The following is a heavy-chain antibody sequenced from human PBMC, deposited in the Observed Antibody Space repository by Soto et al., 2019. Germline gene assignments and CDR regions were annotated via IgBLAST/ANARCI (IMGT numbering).Heavy chain of an antibody. CDR2: IYYSGST. D-gene: IGHD6-13*01. CDR1: GGSVSSGSYY. Sequence: PSETLSLTCTVSGGSVSSGSYYWSWIRQPPGKGLEWIGYIYYSGSTNYNPSLKSRVTISVDTSKNQFPLKLSSVTAADTAVYYCAREVAAAGGEFDYWGQGTLVTVSS. J-gene: IGHJ4*02. CDR3: AREVAAAGGEFDY. V-gene: IGHV4-61*01.